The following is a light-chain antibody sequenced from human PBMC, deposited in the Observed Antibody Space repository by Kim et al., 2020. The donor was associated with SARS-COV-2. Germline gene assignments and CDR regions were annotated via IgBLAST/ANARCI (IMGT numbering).Light chain of an antibody. J-gene: IGKJ5*01. CDR2: GAS. V-gene: IGKV3-20*01. CDR3: QQYTLSPFSIT. Sequence: EIVLTQSPGTLSLSPGERATLSCRASQSISNSYLAWYQQKLGQAPRLLIYGASSRATGIPDRFSGSGSGTDFTLTISRLEPEDFAVFYCQQYTLSPFSITFGQGTRLEIK. CDR1: QSISNSY.